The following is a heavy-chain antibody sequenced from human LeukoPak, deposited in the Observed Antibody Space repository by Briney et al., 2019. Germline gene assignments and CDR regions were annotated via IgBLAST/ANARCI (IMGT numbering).Heavy chain of an antibody. CDR2: IRYDGSMK. CDR3: AKDNRYVSTWYPPGTHYYYYMDV. CDR1: GFTFSSYG. V-gene: IGHV3-30*02. D-gene: IGHD6-13*01. Sequence: GGSLRLSCAASGFTFSSYGMHWVRQAPGKGLEWVTFIRYDGSMKYYADSVKGRFTISRDNSKNTQSLQMNSLRAEDTAIYYCAKDNRYVSTWYPPGTHYYYYMDVWGKGTTVTVAS. J-gene: IGHJ6*03.